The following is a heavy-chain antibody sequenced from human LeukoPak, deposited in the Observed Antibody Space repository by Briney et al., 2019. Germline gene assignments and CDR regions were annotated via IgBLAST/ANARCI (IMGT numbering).Heavy chain of an antibody. CDR1: GGSISSSSYY. J-gene: IGHJ5*02. CDR3: ARGKGWFDP. V-gene: IGHV4-61*05. CDR2: IYYSGST. Sequence: TSSETLSLTCTVSGGSISSSSYYWGWIRQPPGKGLEWIGYIYYSGSTNYNPSLKSRVTISVDTSKNQFSLKLSSVTAADTAVYYCARGKGWFDPWGQGTLVTVSS.